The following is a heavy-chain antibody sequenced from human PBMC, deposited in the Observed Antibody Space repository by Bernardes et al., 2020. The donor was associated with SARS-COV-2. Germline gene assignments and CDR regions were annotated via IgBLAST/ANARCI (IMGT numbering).Heavy chain of an antibody. J-gene: IGHJ3*02. V-gene: IGHV3-23*01. CDR3: AKDSTPPSYCGGDCYGAFDI. CDR2: ISGSGGST. Sequence: SLRLSCAASGFTFSSYAMSWVRQAPGKGLEWVSAISGSGGSTYYADSVKGRFTISRDNSKNTLYLQMNSLRAEDTAVYYCAKDSTPPSYCGGDCYGAFDIWGQGTMVTVSS. CDR1: GFTFSSYA. D-gene: IGHD2-21*02.